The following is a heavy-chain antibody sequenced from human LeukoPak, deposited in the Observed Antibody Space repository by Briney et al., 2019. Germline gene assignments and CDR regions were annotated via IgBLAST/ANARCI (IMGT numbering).Heavy chain of an antibody. J-gene: IGHJ5*02. CDR1: GGSISSYY. V-gene: IGHV4-59*01. Sequence: ETLSLTCTVSGGSISSYYWNWIRQPPGKGLEWIGYIYYSGSTNYNPSLKSRVTISVDTSKNQFSLDLTSVTAADTAVYYCARFTPQGYGWGGYNRFDPWGQGTLVTVSS. D-gene: IGHD3-16*01. CDR3: ARFTPQGYGWGGYNRFDP. CDR2: IYYSGST.